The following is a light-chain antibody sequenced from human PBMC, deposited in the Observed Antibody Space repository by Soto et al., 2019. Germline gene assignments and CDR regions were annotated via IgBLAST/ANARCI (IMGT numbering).Light chain of an antibody. CDR3: CSYAGSSVYV. Sequence: QSVLTQVASVNRSPGQSISIFKTGTSSDVGTFNLVSWYQQHPGKAPRLMNEVIKRPSGVSNRFSGSKSGNTASLTISGLQAEDEADYYCCSYAGSSVYVFGTGTKVTVL. J-gene: IGLJ1*01. CDR1: SSDVGTFNL. V-gene: IGLV2-23*02. CDR2: EVI.